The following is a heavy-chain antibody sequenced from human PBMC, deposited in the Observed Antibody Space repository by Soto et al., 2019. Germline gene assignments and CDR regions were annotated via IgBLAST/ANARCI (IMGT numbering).Heavy chain of an antibody. CDR3: VKDRRGQDVDYAPPNPY. J-gene: IGHJ4*02. V-gene: IGHV3-23*01. Sequence: EVQVLESGGGLVQPGGSLRLTCAASGFTFSAYAMGWVRQAPGKGLEWVSTVTGSGGTTYYADSVKGRFTVSRDNSKNTLYLQMNRLRAEETAVYDCVKDRRGQDVDYAPPNPYWGQVNLVTVSS. CDR1: GFTFSAYA. D-gene: IGHD4-17*01. CDR2: VTGSGGTT.